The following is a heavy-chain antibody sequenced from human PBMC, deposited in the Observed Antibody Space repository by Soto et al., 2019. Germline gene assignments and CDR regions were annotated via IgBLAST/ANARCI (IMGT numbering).Heavy chain of an antibody. J-gene: IGHJ4*02. CDR1: GGSITSYY. CDR2: IYYRGST. V-gene: IGHV4-59*01. Sequence: LTCTVSGGSITSYYWSWIRQSPEKGLEWIGYIYYRGSTNYNPSLKSRVTISVDTSKNQFSLKLSSVTAADTAVYYCARFDQVSYYFDYWGQGTLGTVYS. CDR3: ARFDQVSYYFDY.